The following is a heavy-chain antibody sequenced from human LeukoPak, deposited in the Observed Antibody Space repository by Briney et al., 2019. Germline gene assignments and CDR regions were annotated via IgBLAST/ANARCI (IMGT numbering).Heavy chain of an antibody. J-gene: IGHJ6*03. CDR2: IYYSGST. CDR1: GGSISSSSYY. Sequence: SETLSLTCTVSGGSISSSSYYWGWIRQPPGKGLEWIGSIYYSGSTYYNPSLKSRVTISVDTSKNQFSLKLSSVTAADTAVYYCARHSVYGDYVPHYYYYMDVWGKGTTVTISS. V-gene: IGHV4-39*01. CDR3: ARHSVYGDYVPHYYYYMDV. D-gene: IGHD4-17*01.